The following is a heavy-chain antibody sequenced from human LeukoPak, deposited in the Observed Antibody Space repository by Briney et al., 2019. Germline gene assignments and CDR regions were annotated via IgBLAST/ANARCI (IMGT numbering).Heavy chain of an antibody. Sequence: PGGSLRLSCAASGVSFSSYAMHWVRQAPGKGLGRVVVISYDGSNKYFADSVKGRFTLSRDNSKNTLYLQMNSLRAEDTAVYYCARGHQDDFRSGYYSLGYYYYGTDAWGQGDTVTVSS. D-gene: IGHD3-3*01. V-gene: IGHV3-30-3*01. CDR3: ARGHQDDFRSGYYSLGYYYYGTDA. CDR2: ISYDGSNK. CDR1: GVSFSSYA. J-gene: IGHJ6*02.